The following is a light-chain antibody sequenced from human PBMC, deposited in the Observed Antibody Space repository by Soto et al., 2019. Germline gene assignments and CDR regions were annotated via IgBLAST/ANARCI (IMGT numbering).Light chain of an antibody. CDR1: QSVSTY. CDR3: QRRSSWPLT. CDR2: DVS. V-gene: IGKV3-11*01. J-gene: IGKJ4*01. Sequence: ETVMTQSPATLSVSPGERATLSCRASQSVSTYLAWYQQKVGQAPRLLIYDVSNRATGIPTRFSGSGSGTDFTLTISSLEPEDFAVYYCQRRSSWPLTFGGGTKVDIK.